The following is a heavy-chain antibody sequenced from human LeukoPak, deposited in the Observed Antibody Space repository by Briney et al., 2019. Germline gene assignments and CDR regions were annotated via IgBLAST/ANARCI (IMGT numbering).Heavy chain of an antibody. J-gene: IGHJ4*02. CDR3: ARQTALVGYASGLGFNY. V-gene: IGHV4-59*01. D-gene: IGHD2-2*01. CDR1: GASISSWY. CDR2: IYSSGST. Sequence: SETLSLTCTVSGASISSWYWSWIRQSPGKGLEWIGDIYSSGSTNYNPSLKSRVSMSTDTSKNQFSLKLNSVTAADTAVYYCARQTALVGYASGLGFNYWGQGILVTVSS.